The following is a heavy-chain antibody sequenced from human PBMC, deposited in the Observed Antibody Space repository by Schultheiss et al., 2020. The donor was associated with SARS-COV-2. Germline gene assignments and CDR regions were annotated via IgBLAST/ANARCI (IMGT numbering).Heavy chain of an antibody. CDR3: ARDHGGYNSLDY. Sequence: GGSLRLSCAASGFTFSSYAMSWVRQAPGKGLEWVSAISGSGGSTYYADSVKGRFTISRDNSKNTLYLQMNSLRAEDTAVYYCARDHGGYNSLDYWGQGTLVTVSS. J-gene: IGHJ4*02. CDR2: ISGSGGST. D-gene: IGHD5-24*01. CDR1: GFTFSSYA. V-gene: IGHV3-23*01.